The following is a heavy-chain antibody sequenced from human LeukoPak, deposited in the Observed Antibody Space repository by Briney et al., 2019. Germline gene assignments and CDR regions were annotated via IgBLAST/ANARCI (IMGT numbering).Heavy chain of an antibody. CDR1: GFTFSSYS. Sequence: GGSLRLSCAASGFTFSSYSMNWVRQAPGKGLEWVSSISSSSSYIYYADSVKGRFTISRDNAKNSLYLQMNSLRAEDTAVYYCARRPGYSSSSVHYYYMDVWGKGTTVTVSS. J-gene: IGHJ6*03. CDR2: ISSSSSYI. CDR3: ARRPGYSSSSVHYYYMDV. V-gene: IGHV3-21*01. D-gene: IGHD6-6*01.